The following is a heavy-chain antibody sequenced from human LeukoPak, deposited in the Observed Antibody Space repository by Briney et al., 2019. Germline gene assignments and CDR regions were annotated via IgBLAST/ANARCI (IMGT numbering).Heavy chain of an antibody. CDR2: IYCSVRT. CDR3: ARTGDGYNYYNYYYMDV. CDR1: GASISSHY. Sequence: SETLSLTCSVSGASISSHYWSWIRQPPGKGLEWIGYIYCSVRTNYNPYLKSRVTISVDIPNNQFSLKMSSVTAADTAVYYCARTGDGYNYYNYYYMDVWGKGTTVTVTS. V-gene: IGHV4-59*11. J-gene: IGHJ6*03. D-gene: IGHD5-24*01.